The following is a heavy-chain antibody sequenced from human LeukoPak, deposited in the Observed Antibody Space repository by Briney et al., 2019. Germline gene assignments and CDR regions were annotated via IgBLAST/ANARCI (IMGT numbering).Heavy chain of an antibody. V-gene: IGHV3-15*07. Sequence: GGSLRLSCAASGFSFSSFWMNWVRQAPGKGLEWVGRIKPKTDGETTEYAAPVKDRFSISRDDSKSMMYLQMNSLKTEDTAVYYCITPLPYSAQGGQGTLVTVSS. J-gene: IGHJ4*02. CDR3: ITPLPYSAQ. D-gene: IGHD2-21*01. CDR1: GFSFSSFW. CDR2: IKPKTDGETT.